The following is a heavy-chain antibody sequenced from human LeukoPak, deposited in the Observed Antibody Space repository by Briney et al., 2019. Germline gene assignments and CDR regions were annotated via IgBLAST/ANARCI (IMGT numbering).Heavy chain of an antibody. Sequence: WASVKVSCKASGYSFSSYGISWVRQAPEQGLEWMGWISAHNGNTNYAQNVQGRVTMTTDTSTSTAYMELRSLRSDDTAVYSCARTDYGDYSYYFDYWGQGTLVTVSS. V-gene: IGHV1-18*01. J-gene: IGHJ4*02. D-gene: IGHD4-17*01. CDR2: ISAHNGNT. CDR1: GYSFSSYG. CDR3: ARTDYGDYSYYFDY.